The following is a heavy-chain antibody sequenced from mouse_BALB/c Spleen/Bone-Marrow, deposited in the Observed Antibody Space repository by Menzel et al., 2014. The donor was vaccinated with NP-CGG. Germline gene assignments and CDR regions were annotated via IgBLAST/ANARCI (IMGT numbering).Heavy chain of an antibody. J-gene: IGHJ2*01. Sequence: VQLQQSGPGLVKPSQSLSLTCSVTGYSITSGYYWNWIRQFPGNKLEWKGYISYDGSNKYNPSLKNRISITRDTSKNQFFLKLNSVTTEDTATYYCASGNYFNFDYWGQGTTLTVSS. CDR3: ASGNYFNFDY. D-gene: IGHD2-1*01. V-gene: IGHV3-6*02. CDR1: GYSITSGYY. CDR2: ISYDGSN.